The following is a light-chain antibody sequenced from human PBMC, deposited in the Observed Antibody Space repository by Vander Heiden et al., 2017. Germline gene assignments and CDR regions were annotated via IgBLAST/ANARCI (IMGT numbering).Light chain of an antibody. Sequence: EIVLTQSPATLSLSPGERATLSCRASQSVSKYLAWYQQKPGQAPRLLIYDASNRAPGIPARFSGSGTGTDFTLTISSLEPEEFAVYYCQQRSNWPPLTFGGGTKVEIK. CDR1: QSVSKY. CDR2: DAS. CDR3: QQRSNWPPLT. J-gene: IGKJ4*01. V-gene: IGKV3-11*01.